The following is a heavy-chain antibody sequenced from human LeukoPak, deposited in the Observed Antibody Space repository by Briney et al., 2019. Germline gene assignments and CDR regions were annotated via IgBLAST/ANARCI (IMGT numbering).Heavy chain of an antibody. CDR1: GFTFSDYY. CDR3: ARDGKAVAVAFDI. Sequence: PGGTLRLFCGASGFTFSDYYMRWIRQAPGKGLEWVSYIGSSGRTIYYADSVKGRFTISRDNAKNSLYLQVNRLRAEDTAVYYCARDGKAVAVAFDIWGQGTMVTVSS. V-gene: IGHV3-11*04. D-gene: IGHD6-19*01. CDR2: IGSSGRTI. J-gene: IGHJ3*02.